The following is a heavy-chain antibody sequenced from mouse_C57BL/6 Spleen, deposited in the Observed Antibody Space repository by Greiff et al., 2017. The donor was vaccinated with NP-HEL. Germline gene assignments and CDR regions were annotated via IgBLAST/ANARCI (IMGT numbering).Heavy chain of an antibody. CDR3: ERWLLLEDYAMDY. CDR1: GYAFSSYW. J-gene: IGHJ4*01. D-gene: IGHD2-3*01. CDR2: IYPGDGDT. V-gene: IGHV1-80*01. Sequence: VQLQQSGAELVKPGASVKISCKASGYAFSSYWMNWVKQRPGKGLEWIGQIYPGDGDTNYNGKFKGKATLTADKSSSTAYMQLSSLTSEDSAVDFCERWLLLEDYAMDYWGKGTSVTVSS.